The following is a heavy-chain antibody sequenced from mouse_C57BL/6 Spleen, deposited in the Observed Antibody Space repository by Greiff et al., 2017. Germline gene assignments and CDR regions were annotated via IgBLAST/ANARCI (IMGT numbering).Heavy chain of an antibody. J-gene: IGHJ2*01. CDR3: ARKIFPAVVDVDY. V-gene: IGHV5-17*01. CDR2: ISSGSSTI. CDR1: GFTFSDYG. Sequence: EVQLQESGGGLVKPGGSLKLSCAASGFTFSDYGMHWVRQAPAKGLEWVAYISSGSSTIYYADTVTGRFTISRDNAKNTLFLQMTSLRSEDTSMYYCARKIFPAVVDVDYWGQGTTLTVSS. D-gene: IGHD1-1*01.